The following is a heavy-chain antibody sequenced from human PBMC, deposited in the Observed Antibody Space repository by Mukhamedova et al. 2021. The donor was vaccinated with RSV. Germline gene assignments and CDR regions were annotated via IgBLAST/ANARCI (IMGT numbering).Heavy chain of an antibody. D-gene: IGHD3-10*01. CDR3: ARGGDYDGSGNAEYYYYYYGMDV. Sequence: PAGKGLEWIGRIYTSGSTNYNPSLKSRVTISVDTSKNQFSLKLSSVTATDTAVYYCARGGDYDGSGNAEYYYYYYGMDVWGDGST. CDR2: IYTSGST. V-gene: IGHV4-61*02. J-gene: IGHJ6*02.